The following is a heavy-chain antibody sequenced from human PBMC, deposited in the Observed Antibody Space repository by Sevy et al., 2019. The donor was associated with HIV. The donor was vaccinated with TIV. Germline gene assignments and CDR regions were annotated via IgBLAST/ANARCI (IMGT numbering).Heavy chain of an antibody. V-gene: IGHV4-39*01. CDR2: IYYSGST. Sequence: SETLSLTCTVSGGSISSSSYYWGWIRQPPGKGLEWIGSIYYSGSTYYNPSLKSRVTISVDTSKNQFSLKLSSVTAADTAGYYCARHGEVRCSSTSCYTSGIAAAGTIDYWGQGTLVTVSS. D-gene: IGHD2-2*02. CDR3: ARHGEVRCSSTSCYTSGIAAAGTIDY. CDR1: GGSISSSSYY. J-gene: IGHJ4*02.